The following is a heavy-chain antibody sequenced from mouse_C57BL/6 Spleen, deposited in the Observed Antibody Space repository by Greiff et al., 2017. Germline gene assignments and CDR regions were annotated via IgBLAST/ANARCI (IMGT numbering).Heavy chain of an antibody. V-gene: IGHV3-6*01. CDR2: ISYDGSN. Sequence: EVKLMESGPGLVKPSQSLSLTCSVIDYSITSGYYWNWIRQFPGNKLEWMGYISYDGSNNYNPSLKNRISITRDTSKNQFFLKLNSVTTEDTATDYCVRENNGNDWYFDVWGTGTTVTVSS. CDR3: VRENNGNDWYFDV. CDR1: DYSITSGYY. J-gene: IGHJ1*03. D-gene: IGHD2-1*01.